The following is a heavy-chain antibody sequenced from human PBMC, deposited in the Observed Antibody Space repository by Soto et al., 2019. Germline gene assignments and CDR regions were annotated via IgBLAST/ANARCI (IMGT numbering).Heavy chain of an antibody. D-gene: IGHD3-16*01. CDR2: ISYDGSNK. CDR3: ARGGNYYYYYMDV. V-gene: IGHV3-30*03. CDR1: GFTFSSYG. Sequence: PGGSLRLSCAASGFTFSSYGMHWVRQAPGKGLEWVAVISYDGSNKYYADSVKGRFTISRDNSKNTLYLQMNSLRAEDTAVYYCARGGNYYYYYMDVWGKATTVTVSS. J-gene: IGHJ6*03.